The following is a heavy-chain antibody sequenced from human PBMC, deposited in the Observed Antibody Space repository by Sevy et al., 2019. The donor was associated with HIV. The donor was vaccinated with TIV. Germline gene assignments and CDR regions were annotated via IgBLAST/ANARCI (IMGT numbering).Heavy chain of an antibody. CDR1: GFNFSSYW. J-gene: IGHJ4*02. Sequence: GGSLRLSCAASGFNFSSYWMSWVRQAPGKGLEWVANIKQDGSEKDYVDSVKGRFTISRDNAKNSLYLRMNSLRAEVSAVDYCARYAGYSTSWNPLVLPRFDYWGQGPLVTVSS. CDR2: IKQDGSEK. CDR3: ARYAGYSTSWNPLVLPRFDY. V-gene: IGHV3-7*01. D-gene: IGHD6-13*01.